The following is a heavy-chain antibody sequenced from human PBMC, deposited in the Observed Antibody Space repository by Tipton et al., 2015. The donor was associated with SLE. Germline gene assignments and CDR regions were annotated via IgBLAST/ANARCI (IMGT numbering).Heavy chain of an antibody. Sequence: SLRLSCAASGFTFNNYWMHWVRQAPGKGLVWASRINSDESSSLYADSVKGRFTISRDNAKNTLYLQMNSLRAEDTAVYYCVRGHVVIPAATFPRGEYFQHWGQGTLVTVSS. V-gene: IGHV3-74*01. D-gene: IGHD2-2*01. CDR3: VRGHVVIPAATFPRGEYFQH. CDR1: GFTFNNYW. J-gene: IGHJ1*01. CDR2: INSDESSS.